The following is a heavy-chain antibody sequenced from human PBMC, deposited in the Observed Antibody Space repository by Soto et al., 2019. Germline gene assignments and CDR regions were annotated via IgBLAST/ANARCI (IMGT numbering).Heavy chain of an antibody. D-gene: IGHD3-3*01. V-gene: IGHV3-30-3*01. CDR1: GFTFSSYA. CDR2: ISYDGSNK. CDR3: ARERYDFWSGYYTGYYYYGIDV. J-gene: IGHJ6*02. Sequence: GGSLRLSCAASGFTFSSYAMHWVRQAPGKGLEWVAVISYDGSNKYYADSVKGRFTISRDNSKNTLYLQMNSLRAEDTAVYYCARERYDFWSGYYTGYYYYGIDVWGQGTTVTVSS.